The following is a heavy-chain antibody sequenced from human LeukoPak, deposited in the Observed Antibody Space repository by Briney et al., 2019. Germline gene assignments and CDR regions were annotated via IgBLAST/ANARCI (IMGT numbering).Heavy chain of an antibody. CDR3: ARYYGSGSYYLDY. V-gene: IGHV4-59*01. CDR2: IYYSGST. J-gene: IGHJ4*02. CDR1: GGSISSYY. D-gene: IGHD3-10*01. Sequence: SSETLSLTCTVSGGSISSYYWSWIRQPPGKGLECIGYIYYSGSTNYNPSLKSRVTISVDTSKNQFSLKLSSVTAADTAVYYCARYYGSGSYYLDYWGQGTLVTVSS.